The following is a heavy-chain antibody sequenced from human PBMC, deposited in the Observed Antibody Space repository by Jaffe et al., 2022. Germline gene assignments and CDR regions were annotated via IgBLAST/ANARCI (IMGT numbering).Heavy chain of an antibody. CDR1: DYSISSGYY. CDR2: IYHSGST. D-gene: IGHD1-26*01. J-gene: IGHJ2*01. Sequence: QVQLRESGPGLVKPSETLSLTCAVSDYSISSGYYWGWIRQPPGKGLEWIGSIYHSGSTYYNPSLKSRFTISVDTSKNLFSLKLTSVTAADTAVYYCARHQAVGATWYFDLWGRGTLVTVSS. CDR3: ARHQAVGATWYFDL. V-gene: IGHV4-38-2*01.